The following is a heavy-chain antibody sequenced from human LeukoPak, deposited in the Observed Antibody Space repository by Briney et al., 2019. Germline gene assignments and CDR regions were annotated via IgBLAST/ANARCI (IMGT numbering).Heavy chain of an antibody. V-gene: IGHV3-9*01. J-gene: IGHJ3*02. Sequence: GRSLRLSCEASGFTFDNYGMHWVRQAPGKGLEWVSFISWNSGRMAYADSVKGRFTISRDNAKNSLYLQMNSLRAEDTAVYYGTLDDAFDIWGQGTMVTVSS. CDR3: TLDDAFDI. CDR1: GFTFDNYG. CDR2: ISWNSGRM.